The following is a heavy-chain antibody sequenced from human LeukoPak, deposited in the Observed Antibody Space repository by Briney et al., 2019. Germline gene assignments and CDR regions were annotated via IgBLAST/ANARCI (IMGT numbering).Heavy chain of an antibody. V-gene: IGHV3-15*01. CDR2: IKTKRDGETT. Sequence: GGSLRLSCKASGFTIPNAWMAWVRQAPGKGLEWVGRIKTKRDGETTDYAAPVRGRFSISREESKHTVYLQLASLKTEDTAVYYCARVREGTDDALGFWGQGTMVTVSS. CDR1: GFTIPNAW. CDR3: ARVREGTDDALGF. D-gene: IGHD1-14*01. J-gene: IGHJ3*01.